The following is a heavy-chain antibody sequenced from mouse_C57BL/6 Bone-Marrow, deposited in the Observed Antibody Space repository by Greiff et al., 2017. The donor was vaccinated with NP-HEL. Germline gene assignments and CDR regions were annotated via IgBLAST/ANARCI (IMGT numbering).Heavy chain of an antibody. Sequence: QVQLQQPGAELVKPGASVKLSCKASGYTFTSYWMHWVKQRPGQGLEWIGMIHPNSGSTNYNEKFKSKATLTVDKSSSTAYMQLSSLTSADSAVYYCARDSIYYYGSSSWFAYWGQGTLVTVSA. CDR1: GYTFTSYW. J-gene: IGHJ3*01. CDR3: ARDSIYYYGSSSWFAY. CDR2: IHPNSGST. D-gene: IGHD1-1*01. V-gene: IGHV1-64*01.